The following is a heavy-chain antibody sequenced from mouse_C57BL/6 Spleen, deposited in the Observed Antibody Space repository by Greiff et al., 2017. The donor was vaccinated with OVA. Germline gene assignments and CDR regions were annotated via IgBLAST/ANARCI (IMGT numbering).Heavy chain of an antibody. J-gene: IGHJ3*01. Sequence: QVQLQQPGAELVRPGSSVKLSCKASGYTFTSYRMDWVKQRPGQGLEWIGNIYPSDSETHYNQKFKDKATLTVDKSSSTAYMQLSSLTSEDSAVYYGASECYYYGSSWLAYWGQGTLVTVSA. CDR3: ASECYYYGSSWLAY. CDR2: IYPSDSET. V-gene: IGHV1-61*01. CDR1: GYTFTSYR. D-gene: IGHD1-1*01.